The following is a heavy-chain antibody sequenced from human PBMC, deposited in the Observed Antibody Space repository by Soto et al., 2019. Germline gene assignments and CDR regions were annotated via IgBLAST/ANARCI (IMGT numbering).Heavy chain of an antibody. D-gene: IGHD1-26*01. Sequence: GSVKVSCKASGYTFTGYYMHGVRQAPGQGIEWMGWINPNSGGTNYAQKFQGRGTMTRDTSISTAYMELSRLRSDDTAVYYCARVRYLGGMDVRGQGTTVTVS. CDR1: GYTFTGYY. V-gene: IGHV1-2*02. CDR2: INPNSGGT. CDR3: ARVRYLGGMDV. J-gene: IGHJ6*02.